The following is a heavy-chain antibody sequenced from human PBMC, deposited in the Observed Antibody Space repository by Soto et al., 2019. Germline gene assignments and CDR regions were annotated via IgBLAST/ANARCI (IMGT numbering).Heavy chain of an antibody. J-gene: IGHJ4*02. Sequence: SETLSLTCTVTGDSIGGRSYYWGCIRQPPGKGLEWIGSIYYSGSTYNNPSLRSRVSMSIDTSKDQFSLKLNSVTVADTALYFCARQRSSVVTQAYFDVWGPGSLVAVS. V-gene: IGHV4-39*01. CDR1: GDSIGGRSYY. CDR2: IYYSGST. CDR3: ARQRSSVVTQAYFDV. D-gene: IGHD2-21*02.